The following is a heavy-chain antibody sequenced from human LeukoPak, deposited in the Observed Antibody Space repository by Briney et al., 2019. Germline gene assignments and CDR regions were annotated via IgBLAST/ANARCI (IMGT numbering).Heavy chain of an antibody. CDR1: GGTFSSYA. CDR2: IIPILGIA. V-gene: IGHV1-69*04. CDR3: ARESISYGMDV. Sequence: SVKVSCKASGGTFSSYAISWVRQAPGQGLEWMGRIIPILGIANYAQKFQGRVTIIADKSTSTAYMELSSLRSEDTAVYYCARESISYGMDVWGQGTTVTVSS. J-gene: IGHJ6*02. D-gene: IGHD3-10*01.